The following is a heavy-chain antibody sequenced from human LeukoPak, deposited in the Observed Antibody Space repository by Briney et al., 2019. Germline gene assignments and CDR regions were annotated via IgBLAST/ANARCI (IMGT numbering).Heavy chain of an antibody. CDR2: IKTDGSHT. V-gene: IGHV3-7*01. CDR1: GFTFSTYW. J-gene: IGHJ4*02. D-gene: IGHD4/OR15-4a*01. CDR3: ARASMGGRDYHLDS. Sequence: GGSLRLSCAASGFTFSTYWMTWVRQAPGKGLEWVANIKTDGSHTYYLDSVKGRFTISRDNAKNFLFLQLGSMRADDTGVYYCARASMGGRDYHLDSWGQGTLVTVSS.